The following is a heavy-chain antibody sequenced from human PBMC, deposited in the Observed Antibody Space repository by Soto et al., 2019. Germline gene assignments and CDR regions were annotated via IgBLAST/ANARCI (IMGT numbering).Heavy chain of an antibody. J-gene: IGHJ6*02. CDR3: AATLDSNSGSGYYGMDV. D-gene: IGHD3-10*01. V-gene: IGHV1-58*01. Sequence: SVKVSCKASGFTFTSSAVQWVRQARGQRLEWIGWIVVGSDNTNYAQKFQERVTITRDMSTSTAYMELSSLRSEDTAVYYCAATLDSNSGSGYYGMDVWGQGTTVTVSS. CDR1: GFTFTSSA. CDR2: IVVGSDNT.